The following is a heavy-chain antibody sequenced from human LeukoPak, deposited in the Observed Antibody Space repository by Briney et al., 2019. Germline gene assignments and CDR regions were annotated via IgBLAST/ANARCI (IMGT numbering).Heavy chain of an antibody. V-gene: IGHV1-46*01. CDR1: GGTFSSYA. CDR2: INPSDGST. CDR3: ARDYDSSGYYAPDAFDI. Sequence: ASVKVSCKASGGTFSSYAISWVRQVPGQGLEWMGIINPSDGSTSYAQKFQGRVTMTRDTSTSTVYMELSSLRSEDTAVYYCARDYDSSGYYAPDAFDIWGQGTMVTVSS. J-gene: IGHJ3*02. D-gene: IGHD3-22*01.